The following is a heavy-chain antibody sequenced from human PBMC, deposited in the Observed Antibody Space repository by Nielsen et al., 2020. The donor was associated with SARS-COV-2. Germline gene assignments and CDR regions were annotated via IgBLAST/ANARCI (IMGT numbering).Heavy chain of an antibody. V-gene: IGHV3-7*04. CDR3: ARADYDFWSASIDP. Sequence: GGSLRLSCVASGFMLRNYWMNWVRQVPGKGLEWVANIKQDGSEKYYVDSVKGRFTISRDNAKNSLYLQMNSLRAEDTAVYYCARADYDFWSASIDPWGQGTLVTVSS. J-gene: IGHJ5*02. CDR1: GFMLRNYW. D-gene: IGHD3-3*01. CDR2: IKQDGSEK.